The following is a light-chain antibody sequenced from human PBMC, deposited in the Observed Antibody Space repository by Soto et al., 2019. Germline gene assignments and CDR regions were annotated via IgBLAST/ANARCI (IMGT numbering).Light chain of an antibody. CDR2: GVT. CDR3: CSYAGRSHYV. Sequence: QSVLTQPASVSGSPGQSITISCAGVSSDVGSYDLVSWYQQHPDKAPQLMIYGVTKRPSGVSNRCSGSKSGNTASLTISGLQSEGEAEYYCCSYAGRSHYVFGTGTKVTVL. V-gene: IGLV2-23*02. CDR1: SSDVGSYDL. J-gene: IGLJ1*01.